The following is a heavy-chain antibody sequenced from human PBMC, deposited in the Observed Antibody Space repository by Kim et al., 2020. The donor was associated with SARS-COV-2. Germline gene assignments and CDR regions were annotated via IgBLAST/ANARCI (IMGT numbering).Heavy chain of an antibody. CDR2: ISYDGSNK. Sequence: GGSLRLSCAASGFTFSNYGMRWVRQAPGKGLEWVAGISYDGSNKYYADSVKGRFTISRDNSKNTMYLQMNIQRAEATAVYYCARYFVLVRSAILYYGMDVWGQGTTVTVSS. CDR1: GFTFSNYG. V-gene: IGHV3-30*03. D-gene: IGHD2-2*01. CDR3: ARYFVLVRSAILYYGMDV. J-gene: IGHJ6*02.